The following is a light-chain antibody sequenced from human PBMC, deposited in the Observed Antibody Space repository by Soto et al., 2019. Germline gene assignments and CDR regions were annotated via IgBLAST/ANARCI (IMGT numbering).Light chain of an antibody. J-gene: IGKJ4*01. CDR3: YQYGSTALT. CDR1: QSVSSSY. V-gene: IGKV3-20*01. Sequence: EIVLTQSPGTLSLSPGERATLSCRASQSVSSSYLAWYQQKPGQAPRLLIYGASSRATGIPDRFSGSGSGTDFILTISRLEPEDFAVYYCYQYGSTALTFGGGNKVEIK. CDR2: GAS.